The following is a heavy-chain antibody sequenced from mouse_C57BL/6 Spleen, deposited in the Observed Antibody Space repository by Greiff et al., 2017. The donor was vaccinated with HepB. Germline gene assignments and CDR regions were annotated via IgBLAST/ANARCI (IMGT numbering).Heavy chain of an antibody. CDR1: GYAFSSYW. V-gene: IGHV1-80*01. J-gene: IGHJ4*01. D-gene: IGHD4-1*01. Sequence: LVESGAELVKPGASVKISCKASGYAFSSYWMNWVKQRPGKGLEWIGQIYPGDGDTNYNGKFKGKATLTADKSSSTAYMQLSSLTSEDSAVYFCAREVTGAMDYWGQGTSVTVSS. CDR2: IYPGDGDT. CDR3: AREVTGAMDY.